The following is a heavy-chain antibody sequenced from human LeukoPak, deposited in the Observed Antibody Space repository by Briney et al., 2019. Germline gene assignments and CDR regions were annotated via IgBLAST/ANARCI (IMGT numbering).Heavy chain of an antibody. V-gene: IGHV4-34*01. D-gene: IGHD1-26*01. Sequence: SETLSLTCAVYGGSFSGYYWSWIRQPPGKGLEWNGEINHSGSTNYNPSLKSRVTISVDTSKNQFSLKLSSVTAADTAVYYCARRRRGSYFPYFDYWGQGTLVTVSS. CDR1: GGSFSGYY. CDR2: INHSGST. J-gene: IGHJ4*02. CDR3: ARRRRGSYFPYFDY.